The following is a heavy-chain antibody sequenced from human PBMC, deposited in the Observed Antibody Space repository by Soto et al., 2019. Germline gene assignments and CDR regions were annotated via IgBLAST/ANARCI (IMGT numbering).Heavy chain of an antibody. CDR2: IDHSGST. Sequence: QVQLQQWGAGLLKPSETLSLTCAVYGGSFSGYYWSWIRQPPGKGLEWIGEIDHSGSTNYNPSLKSRVTISVDTSKNQFSLKLCSVTAADTAVYYCATVCGCSGGSQDAFDIWGQGTMVTVSS. D-gene: IGHD2-15*01. CDR1: GGSFSGYY. V-gene: IGHV4-34*01. CDR3: ATVCGCSGGSQDAFDI. J-gene: IGHJ3*02.